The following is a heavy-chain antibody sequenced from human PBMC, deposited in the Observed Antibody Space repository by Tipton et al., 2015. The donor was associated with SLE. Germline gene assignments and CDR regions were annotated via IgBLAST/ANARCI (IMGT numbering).Heavy chain of an antibody. V-gene: IGHV3-7*01. CDR1: GFTFSSYW. CDR2: IKQDGSEK. CDR3: ARDPRYDSRGPPEDI. Sequence: SLRLSCAASGFTFSSYWMSWVRQAPGKGLEWVANIKQDGSEKYYVDSVKGRFTISRDNAKNSLYLQMNSLRAEDTAVYYCARDPRYDSRGPPEDIWGQGTMVTVSS. D-gene: IGHD3-22*01. J-gene: IGHJ3*02.